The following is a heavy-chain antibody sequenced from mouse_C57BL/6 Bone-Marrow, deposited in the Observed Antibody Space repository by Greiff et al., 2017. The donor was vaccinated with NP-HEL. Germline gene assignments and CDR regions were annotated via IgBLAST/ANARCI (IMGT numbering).Heavy chain of an antibody. D-gene: IGHD2-5*01. J-gene: IGHJ2*01. CDR1: GYTFTSYW. CDR2: IDPSDSYT. CDR3: ASGYYSNYEGYFDY. Sequence: QVQLQQPGAELVMPGASVKLSCKASGYTFTSYWMHWVKQRPGQGLEWIGEIDPSDSYTNYNQKFKGKSTLTVDESSSTAYMQLSSLTSEDSAVYYCASGYYSNYEGYFDYWGQGTTLTVSS. V-gene: IGHV1-69*01.